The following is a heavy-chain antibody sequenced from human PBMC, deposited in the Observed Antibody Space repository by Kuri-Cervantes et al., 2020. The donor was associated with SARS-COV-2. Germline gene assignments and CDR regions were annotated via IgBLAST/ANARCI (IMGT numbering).Heavy chain of an antibody. Sequence: GSLRLSCAASGFTFSSYSMNWVRQAPGKGLEWVSSISSSSSYTNYADSVKGRFTISRDNAKNSLYLQMNSLRAEDTAVYYCARDAQVLDYWGQGTLVTVSS. CDR3: ARDAQVLDY. CDR2: ISSSSSYT. J-gene: IGHJ4*02. CDR1: GFTFSSYS. D-gene: IGHD2-2*01. V-gene: IGHV3-21*01.